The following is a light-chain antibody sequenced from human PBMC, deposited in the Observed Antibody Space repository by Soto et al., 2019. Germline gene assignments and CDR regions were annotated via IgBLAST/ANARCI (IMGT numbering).Light chain of an antibody. CDR2: SNN. CDR1: SSNIGSNT. CDR3: AAWDDSLNGLVV. V-gene: IGLV1-44*01. Sequence: QSVLTQPPSASGTPGQRVTISCSGSSSNIGSNTVNWYQQLPGTAPKLLIYSNNQRPSGVPDRFSGSKSGTLASLAISGLQSEDEADYYCAAWDDSLNGLVVFGGGTQLTVL. J-gene: IGLJ2*01.